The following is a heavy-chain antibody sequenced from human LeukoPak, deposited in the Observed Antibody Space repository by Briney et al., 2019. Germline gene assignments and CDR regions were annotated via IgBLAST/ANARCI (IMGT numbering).Heavy chain of an antibody. Sequence: SSETLSLTCTVSGGSISSSSYCWGWIRQPPGKGLEWIGSIYYSGSTYYNPSLKSRVTISVDTSKNQFSLKLSSVTAADTAVYYCARTYSDYYFDYWGQGTLVTVSS. CDR2: IYYSGST. CDR3: ARTYSDYYFDY. D-gene: IGHD6-13*01. CDR1: GGSISSSSYC. J-gene: IGHJ4*02. V-gene: IGHV4-39*01.